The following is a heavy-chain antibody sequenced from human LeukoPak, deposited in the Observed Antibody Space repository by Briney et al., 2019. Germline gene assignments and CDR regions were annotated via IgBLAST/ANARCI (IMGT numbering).Heavy chain of an antibody. CDR3: ARDLGTMVPGY. Sequence: GASVKVSCKASGYTFFSYDISWVGLAPRQGLAWMGRMSAYNGKTDYARKFQGRVTLTTDTSTSTAYIELRSLGSDDTAVYYCARDLGTMVPGYRGQGNL. D-gene: IGHD3-10*01. V-gene: IGHV1-18*01. CDR2: MSAYNGKT. J-gene: IGHJ4*02. CDR1: GYTFFSYD.